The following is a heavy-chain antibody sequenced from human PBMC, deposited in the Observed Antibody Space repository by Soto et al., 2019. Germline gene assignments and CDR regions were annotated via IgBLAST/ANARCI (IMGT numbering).Heavy chain of an antibody. CDR3: ARHGVAYEFWRGRGWFDP. CDR2: IYYSGST. D-gene: IGHD3-3*01. CDR1: GGSISSYY. Sequence: QVQLQESGPGLVKPSETLSLTCTVSGGSISSYYWSWIRQPPGKGLEWIGYIYYSGSTNYSPSLKSRFTLSVDTSKNPFSLKLSAVPAADMAVYYCARHGVAYEFWRGRGWFDPWGQGTLVTVSS. V-gene: IGHV4-59*08. J-gene: IGHJ5*02.